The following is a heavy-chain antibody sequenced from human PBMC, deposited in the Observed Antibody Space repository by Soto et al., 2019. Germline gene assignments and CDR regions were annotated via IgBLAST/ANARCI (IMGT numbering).Heavy chain of an antibody. J-gene: IGHJ4*02. CDR1: GFSFSTAW. CDR2: IKTATEGGTT. CDR3: STWGGY. Sequence: EVQLVESGGGLVKPGGTLRLSCAASGFSFSTAWMSWLRQAPGKGMEWVGRIKTATEGGTTNFAAPVKGRFTISRDDSKNMLYLQMNSLKTDATAVYYCSTWGGYWGQGTLVTFSS. V-gene: IGHV3-15*06. D-gene: IGHD3-16*01.